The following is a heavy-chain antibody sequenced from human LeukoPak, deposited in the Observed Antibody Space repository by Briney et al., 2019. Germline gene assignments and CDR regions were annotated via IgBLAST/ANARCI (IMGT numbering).Heavy chain of an antibody. CDR1: GFTFSSNS. V-gene: IGHV3-48*02. CDR3: AKTSAPGFDY. CDR2: ISSSGTTI. Sequence: PGGSLRLSCAASGFTFSSNSMNWVRQAPGKGLECVSYISSSGTTIYYADSVKGRFTISRDNAKHSLYLQMHRLRDEDTAVYYCAKTSAPGFDYWGQGALVTVSS. D-gene: IGHD6-6*01. J-gene: IGHJ4*02.